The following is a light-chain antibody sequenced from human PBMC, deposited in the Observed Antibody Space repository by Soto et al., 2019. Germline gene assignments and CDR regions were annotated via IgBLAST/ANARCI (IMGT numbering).Light chain of an antibody. CDR1: QGISSW. CDR2: GAS. J-gene: IGKJ3*01. V-gene: IGKV1-12*02. CDR3: QQAYSLPFT. Sequence: DIQMTQSPSSVSASVGERVTITCRASQGISSWLAWYQQKPGKAPKLLIYGASNLQSGVPPMFSGSGSGTDFTLTISSLQPEDFATYYCQQAYSLPFTFGPGTKVDIK.